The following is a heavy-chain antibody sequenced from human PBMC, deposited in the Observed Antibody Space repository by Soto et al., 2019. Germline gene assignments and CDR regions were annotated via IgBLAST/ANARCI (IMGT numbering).Heavy chain of an antibody. V-gene: IGHV1-18*01. D-gene: IGHD6-6*01. CDR2: ISAYNGNT. CDR3: AYSSSSKRNWFDP. Sequence: VKASCQASGCPFPSYGISGVRQAPGQGLEWMGWISAYNGNTNYAQKLQGRVTMTTDTSTSTAYMELRSLRSDDTAVYYCAYSSSSKRNWFDPWGQGTLVTVSS. CDR1: GCPFPSYG. J-gene: IGHJ5*02.